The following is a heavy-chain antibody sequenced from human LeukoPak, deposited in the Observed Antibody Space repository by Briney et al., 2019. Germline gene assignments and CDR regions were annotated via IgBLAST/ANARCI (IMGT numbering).Heavy chain of an antibody. CDR2: INPSGGSI. J-gene: IGHJ3*02. Sequence: EASVKVSCKASGYTFTSYYMHWVRQAPGQGLEWMGIINPSGGSISYAQKFQGRVTITTDESTSTAYMELSSLRSEDTAVYYCARDQLAPGGHDAFDIWGQGTVVTVSS. V-gene: IGHV1-46*01. D-gene: IGHD3-10*01. CDR1: GYTFTSYY. CDR3: ARDQLAPGGHDAFDI.